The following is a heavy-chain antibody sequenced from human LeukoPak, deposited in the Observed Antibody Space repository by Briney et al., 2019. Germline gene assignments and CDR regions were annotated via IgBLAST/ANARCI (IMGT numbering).Heavy chain of an antibody. CDR1: GGSISSGGYY. J-gene: IGHJ2*01. CDR2: IYYSGST. Sequence: SQTLSLTCTVSGGSISSGGYYWCWIRQHPGKGLEWIGYIYYSGSTYYNPSLKSRVTISVDTSKNQFSLRLSSVTAADTAVYYCARDCFGAVAGLSPSRYFDLWGRGTLVTVSS. V-gene: IGHV4-31*03. CDR3: ARDCFGAVAGLSPSRYFDL. D-gene: IGHD6-19*01.